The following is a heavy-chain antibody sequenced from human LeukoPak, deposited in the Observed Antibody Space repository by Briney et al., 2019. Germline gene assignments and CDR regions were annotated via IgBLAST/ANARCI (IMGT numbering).Heavy chain of an antibody. CDR3: AKRHSSSWYF. J-gene: IGHJ1*01. D-gene: IGHD6-13*01. CDR2: FSGSGGST. V-gene: IGHV3-23*01. CDR1: GFTFSSYG. Sequence: GGSLRLSCSSSGFTFSSYGMHWVRQAPGKGLEWVSAFSGSGGSTYYADSVKGRFTISRDNSKNTLYLQMNSLRAEDTALYYCAKRHSSSWYFWGQGTLVTVSS.